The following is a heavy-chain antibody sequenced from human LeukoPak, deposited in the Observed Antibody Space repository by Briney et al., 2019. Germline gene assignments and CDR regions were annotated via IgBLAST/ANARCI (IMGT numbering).Heavy chain of an antibody. J-gene: IGHJ6*03. CDR2: ISSSSSTI. CDR3: ASWDVVVPAAMVDYYYYYMDV. Sequence: GGSLRLSCAASGFTFSSYSMNWVRQAPGKGLEWVSYISSSSSTIYYADSVKGRFTISRDNAKNSLYLKMNSLRAEDTAVYYCASWDVVVPAAMVDYYYYYMDVWGKGTTVTVSS. V-gene: IGHV3-48*01. CDR1: GFTFSSYS. D-gene: IGHD2-2*01.